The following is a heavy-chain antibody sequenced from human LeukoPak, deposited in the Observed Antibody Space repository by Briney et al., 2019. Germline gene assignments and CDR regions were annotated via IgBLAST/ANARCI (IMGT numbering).Heavy chain of an antibody. V-gene: IGHV4-34*01. J-gene: IGHJ4*02. CDR2: INHSGST. Sequence: SETLSLTYAVYGGSFSGYYWSWIRQPPGKGLEWIGEINHSGSTNYNPSLKSRVTISVDTSKNQFSLKLSSVTAADTAVYYCARGRYSYGFDYWGQGTLVTVSS. CDR3: ARGRYSYGFDY. CDR1: GGSFSGYY. D-gene: IGHD5-18*01.